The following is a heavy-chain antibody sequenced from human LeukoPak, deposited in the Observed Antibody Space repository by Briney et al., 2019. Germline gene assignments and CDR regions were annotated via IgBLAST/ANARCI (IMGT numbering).Heavy chain of an antibody. CDR2: SYYRSKWYN. J-gene: IGHJ5*02. CDR3: ARDAEGYSSSWYYWFDP. D-gene: IGHD6-13*01. Sequence: SQTLSLTCAISGDSVSSNSAAWNWIRQSPSRGLEWLGSSYYRSKWYNDYAVSVKSRITINPDTSKNQFSLQLNSVTPEDTAVYYCARDAEGYSSSWYYWFDPWGQGTLVT. V-gene: IGHV6-1*01. CDR1: GDSVSSNSAA.